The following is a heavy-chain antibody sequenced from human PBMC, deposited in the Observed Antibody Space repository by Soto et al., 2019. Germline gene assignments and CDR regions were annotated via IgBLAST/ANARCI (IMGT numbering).Heavy chain of an antibody. CDR2: ITPKFATA. J-gene: IGHJ4*02. D-gene: IGHD3-3*01. CDR1: GGTLSSFT. Sequence: QVQLVQSGAEVKKPGSSVKVSCKASGGTLSSFTISWVRQAPGQGPEWMGGITPKFATAKYAQKFQGRVTITADESTNSLYMELRSLRSEDTAVYYCARWRGAVTTPGFMGPLDYWGQGTLVTVSS. CDR3: ARWRGAVTTPGFMGPLDY. V-gene: IGHV1-69*01.